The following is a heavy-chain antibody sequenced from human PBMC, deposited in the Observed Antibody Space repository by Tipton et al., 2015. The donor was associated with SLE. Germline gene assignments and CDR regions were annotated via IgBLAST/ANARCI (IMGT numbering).Heavy chain of an antibody. J-gene: IGHJ3*02. CDR2: ISYDGSNK. Sequence: SLRLSCAAPGFTVSSYAMHWVRQAPGKGLEWVAVISYDGSNKYYADSVKGRLTISRDNAKNSLYLQMNSLRAEDTAVYYCAKDQAAVALNGAFDIWGQGTMVTVSS. CDR1: GFTVSSYA. CDR3: AKDQAAVALNGAFDI. D-gene: IGHD6-19*01. V-gene: IGHV3-30-3*01.